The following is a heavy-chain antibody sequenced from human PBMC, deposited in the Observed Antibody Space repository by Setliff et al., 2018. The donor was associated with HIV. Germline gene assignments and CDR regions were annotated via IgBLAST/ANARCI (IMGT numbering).Heavy chain of an antibody. Sequence: PSETLSLTCTVSGDTDFYLNWIRQPPGKGLEWIGYIHASGKTNYNPSLKSRVTISLDTSKMQFSLHLTSVTAADTAVYYCATLDPSGGNFLAYWGQGTLVTV. CDR1: GDTDFY. D-gene: IGHD2-21*02. CDR3: ATLDPSGGNFLAY. V-gene: IGHV4-4*09. CDR2: IHASGKT. J-gene: IGHJ4*02.